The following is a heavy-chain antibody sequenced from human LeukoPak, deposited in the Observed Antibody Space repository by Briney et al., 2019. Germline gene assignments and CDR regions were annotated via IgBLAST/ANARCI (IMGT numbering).Heavy chain of an antibody. CDR2: ISAYNGNT. CDR3: ARLDIVVVVAATDYYYYMDV. CDR1: GYTFTSYG. Sequence: ASVKVSCKASGYTFTSYGISWVRQAPGQGLEWMGWISAYNGNTNYAQKLQGRVTMTTDTSTSTAYMELRSLRSDDTAVCYCARLDIVVVVAATDYYYYMDVWGKGTTVTVSS. V-gene: IGHV1-18*01. D-gene: IGHD2-15*01. J-gene: IGHJ6*03.